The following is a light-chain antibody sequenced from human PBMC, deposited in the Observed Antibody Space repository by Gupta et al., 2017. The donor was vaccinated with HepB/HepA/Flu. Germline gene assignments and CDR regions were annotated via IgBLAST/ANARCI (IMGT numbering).Light chain of an antibody. CDR3: QQDNNWPWT. CDR2: AAS. J-gene: IGKJ1*01. Sequence: ERVMTQSPGTLSVSPGERATLSCRASQSVSGSLAWYQQKPGQAPRLLIYAASTRATGIPARLSGSGSGTEFTLTISSLQSEDFAVYYCQQDNNWPWTFGQGTKVEIK. CDR1: QSVSGS. V-gene: IGKV3-15*01.